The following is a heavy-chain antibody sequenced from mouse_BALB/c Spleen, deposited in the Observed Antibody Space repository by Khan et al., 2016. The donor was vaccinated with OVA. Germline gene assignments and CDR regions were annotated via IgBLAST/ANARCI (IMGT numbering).Heavy chain of an antibody. Sequence: QVQLKESGAELVKPGASVRLSCKASGYTFTSYYLYWVKQRPGHGLEWIGDINPSNGGTNLNENFKTKATLTVDKSSRTAYMQLSSLTSEDSAVYYCTRSGYGAFAYWGQGTLVTVSA. D-gene: IGHD1-1*02. J-gene: IGHJ3*01. CDR2: INPSNGGT. CDR1: GYTFTSYY. V-gene: IGHV1S81*02. CDR3: TRSGYGAFAY.